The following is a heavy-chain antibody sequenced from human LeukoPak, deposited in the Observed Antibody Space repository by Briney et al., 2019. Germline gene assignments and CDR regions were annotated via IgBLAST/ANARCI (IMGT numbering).Heavy chain of an antibody. D-gene: IGHD2-15*01. CDR2: IYHTGST. Sequence: PSGTLSLTCAVSGGSISSDNWWTWVRQPPGKGLEWIGYIYHTGSTYYNPSLKNRVTISVDTSKNLFPLNLTSVTAADTAVYYCARQSPPKGSFDYWGQGTVVTVSS. V-gene: IGHV4-4*02. J-gene: IGHJ4*02. CDR1: GGSISSDNW. CDR3: ARQSPPKGSFDY.